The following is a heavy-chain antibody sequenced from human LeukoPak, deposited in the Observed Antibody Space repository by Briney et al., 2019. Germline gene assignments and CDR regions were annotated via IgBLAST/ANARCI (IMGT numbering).Heavy chain of an antibody. Sequence: GGALRLSCAASGFPPRRYLMSWVRQAPGKGLEWVANIKQDGGEQYYVDSVKGRFTISRGNAKNSLYLQMNSLRVEDTAVYYCAREDHSNYNYWGQGTLATVSS. D-gene: IGHD4-11*01. J-gene: IGHJ4*02. V-gene: IGHV3-7*01. CDR2: IKQDGGEQ. CDR3: AREDHSNYNY. CDR1: GFPPRRYL.